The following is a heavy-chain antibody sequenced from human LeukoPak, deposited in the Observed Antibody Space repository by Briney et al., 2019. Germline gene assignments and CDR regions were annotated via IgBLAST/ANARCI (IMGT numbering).Heavy chain of an antibody. Sequence: GGSLRLSCAASGFTFSNAWMSWVRQAPGKGLEWVGRIKSKTDGGTTYYAAPVKGRFTISRDDSKNTLFLQMNSLKTEDTAVYYCTTYSTAAAGIFDYWGQGTLVTVSS. CDR1: GFTFSNAW. J-gene: IGHJ4*02. V-gene: IGHV3-15*01. CDR3: TTYSTAAAGIFDY. CDR2: IKSKTDGGTT. D-gene: IGHD6-13*01.